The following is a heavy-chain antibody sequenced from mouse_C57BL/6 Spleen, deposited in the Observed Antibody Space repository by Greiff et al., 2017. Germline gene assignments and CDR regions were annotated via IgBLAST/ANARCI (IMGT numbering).Heavy chain of an antibody. Sequence: VQLQQSDAELVKPGASVKISCKVSGYTFTDHTIHWMKQRPEQGLEWIGYIYPRDGSTKYNEKFKGKATLTADKSSSTAYMQLNSLTSEDSAVYFCARKRAYYSNYDYFDYWGQGTTLTVSS. CDR1: GYTFTDHT. J-gene: IGHJ2*01. D-gene: IGHD2-5*01. V-gene: IGHV1-78*01. CDR2: IYPRDGST. CDR3: ARKRAYYSNYDYFDY.